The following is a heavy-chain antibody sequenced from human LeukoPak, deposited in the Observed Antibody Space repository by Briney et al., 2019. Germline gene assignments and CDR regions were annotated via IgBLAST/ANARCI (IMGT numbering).Heavy chain of an antibody. Sequence: SVKVSCKASGYTFTSYGISWVRQAPGQGLEWMGGIIPIFDTANYAQKFQDRVTITADKSTSTAYMELSSLRSEDTAVYYCARAHYYDSSEGYWGQGTLVTVSS. V-gene: IGHV1-69*06. CDR3: ARAHYYDSSEGY. CDR2: IIPIFDTA. CDR1: GYTFTSYG. D-gene: IGHD3-22*01. J-gene: IGHJ4*02.